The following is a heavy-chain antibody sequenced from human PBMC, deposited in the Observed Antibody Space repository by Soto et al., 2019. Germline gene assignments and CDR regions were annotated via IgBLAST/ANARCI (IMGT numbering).Heavy chain of an antibody. V-gene: IGHV4-34*01. J-gene: IGHJ6*02. CDR1: GGSFRGYY. D-gene: IGHD3-10*02. CDR2: IFHNGTT. CDR3: ARGGAQASSCSGGSQFGYGLDV. Sequence: QVQLQQWGAGLLKPSETLSLTCAVNGGSFRGYYWNWIRQSPGKGLEWIGEIFHNGTTNQNPSLKRRLTLSVDASKNQFSLSLTSVTAADSAVYFCARGGAQASSCSGGSQFGYGLDVWGQGTTVTVSS.